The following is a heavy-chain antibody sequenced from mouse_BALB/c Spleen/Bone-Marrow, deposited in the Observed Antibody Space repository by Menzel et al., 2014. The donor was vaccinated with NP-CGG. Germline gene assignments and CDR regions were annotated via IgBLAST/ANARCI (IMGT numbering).Heavy chain of an antibody. V-gene: IGHV5-9-3*01. CDR2: ISSGGSYT. CDR3: ARHGITRLLDY. Sequence: EVKLMESGGGLVKPGGPLKLSCAASGFTFXSYAMSWVRQTPEKRLEWVATISSGGSYTYYPDSVKGRFTISRDNAKNTLYLQMSSLRSEDTAMYYCARHGITRLLDYWGQGTTLTVSS. J-gene: IGHJ2*01. CDR1: GFTFXSYA. D-gene: IGHD2-4*01.